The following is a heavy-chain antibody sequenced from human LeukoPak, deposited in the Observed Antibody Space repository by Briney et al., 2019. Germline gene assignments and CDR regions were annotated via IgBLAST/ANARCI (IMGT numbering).Heavy chain of an antibody. D-gene: IGHD2-15*01. CDR2: IYYSGST. Sequence: SETLSLTCTVSGGSISSYYWSWIRQPPGKGLEWIGYIYYSGSTNYNPSLKSRVTISVDTSKNQFSLKLSSVTAADTAVYYCARHPSIGRFDPWGQGTLVTVSS. CDR3: ARHPSIGRFDP. J-gene: IGHJ5*02. V-gene: IGHV4-59*08. CDR1: GGSISSYY.